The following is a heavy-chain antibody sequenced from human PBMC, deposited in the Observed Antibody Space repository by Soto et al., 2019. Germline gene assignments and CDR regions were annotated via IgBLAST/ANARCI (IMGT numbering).Heavy chain of an antibody. CDR3: ASSAAGAAVAGTDTSEYYYYGMDV. CDR1: GFTFSSYA. D-gene: IGHD6-19*01. Sequence: GGSLRLSCAASGFTFSSYAMHWVRQAPGKGLEWVAVISYDGSNKYYADSVKGRFTISRDNSKNTLYLQMNSLRAEDTAVYYCASSAAGAAVAGTDTSEYYYYGMDVWGQGTTVTVSS. CDR2: ISYDGSNK. V-gene: IGHV3-30-3*01. J-gene: IGHJ6*02.